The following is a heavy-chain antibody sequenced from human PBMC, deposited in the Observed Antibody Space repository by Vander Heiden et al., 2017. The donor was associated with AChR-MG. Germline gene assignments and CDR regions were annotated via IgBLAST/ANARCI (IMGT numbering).Heavy chain of an antibody. J-gene: IGHJ6*02. V-gene: IGHV4-34*01. CDR1: VGSFSGYY. CDR3: ARGPPGSSGWFHFDYYGMDV. D-gene: IGHD6-19*01. CDR2: INHSGSS. Sequence: QVQLQQWGAGLLKPSETLSLTCAVYVGSFSGYYWGWLRQPPGKGLEWIGEINHSGSSNYNPSLKSRVTISVDTSKNQFSLKLSSVTAADTAVYYCARGPPGSSGWFHFDYYGMDVWGQGTTVTVSS.